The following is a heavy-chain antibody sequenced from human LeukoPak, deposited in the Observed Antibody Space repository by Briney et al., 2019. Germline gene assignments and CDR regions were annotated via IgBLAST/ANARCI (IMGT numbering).Heavy chain of an antibody. J-gene: IGHJ3*02. V-gene: IGHV4-39*01. D-gene: IGHD3-22*01. CDR1: GGSISGSNYY. CDR2: IYYSGST. Sequence: SETLSLTCSVSGGSISGSNYYWSWIRQPPGKGLEWIGSIYYSGSTYYNPSLKSRVTISVDTSKNQFSLKLSSVTAADTAVYYCARISGYHDAFDIWGQGTMVTVSS. CDR3: ARISGYHDAFDI.